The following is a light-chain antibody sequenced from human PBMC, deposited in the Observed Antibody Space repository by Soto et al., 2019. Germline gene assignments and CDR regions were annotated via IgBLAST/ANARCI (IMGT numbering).Light chain of an antibody. CDR1: QGIRST. CDR2: GAA. Sequence: EILRTQSPSTLSLSPAEGATLSCRATQGIRSTLAWYQHKPGQTPRLLIYGAATRAPGVPATCSGGGSGAALALTISSLQSEDFAVYYCQQYNNWPPVTFGQGTKVYIK. J-gene: IGKJ1*01. V-gene: IGKV3-15*01. CDR3: QQYNNWPPVT.